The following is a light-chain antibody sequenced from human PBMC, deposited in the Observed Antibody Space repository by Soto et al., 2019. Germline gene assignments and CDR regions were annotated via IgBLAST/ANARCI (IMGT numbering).Light chain of an antibody. Sequence: QSVLTQPASVSGSPGQSIAISCTGTSSDVGGYNYVSWYQKHPGKAPKLILCDVSNRPSGVSDRFSGSKSGNTASLTISGLQTEDEADYYCSSYTTSSTYVFGTGTKLTVL. J-gene: IGLJ1*01. V-gene: IGLV2-14*01. CDR3: SSYTTSSTYV. CDR1: SSDVGGYNY. CDR2: DVS.